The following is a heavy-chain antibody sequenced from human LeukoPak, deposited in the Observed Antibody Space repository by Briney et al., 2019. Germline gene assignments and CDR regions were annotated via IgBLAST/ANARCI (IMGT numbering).Heavy chain of an antibody. CDR1: GFTFSASA. CDR2: IRSKANSYAT. Sequence: GGSLRLSCAASGFTFSASAMHWVRQASGKGLEWVGRIRSKANSYATAYAASVKGRFTISRDDSKNTAYLQMNSLKTEDTAVYYCTRAATEYYYYYMDVWGKGTTVTVSS. J-gene: IGHJ6*03. D-gene: IGHD6-25*01. V-gene: IGHV3-73*01. CDR3: TRAATEYYYYYMDV.